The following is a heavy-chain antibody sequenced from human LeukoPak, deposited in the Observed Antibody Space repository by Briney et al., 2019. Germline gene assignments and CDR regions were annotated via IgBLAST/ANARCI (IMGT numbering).Heavy chain of an antibody. CDR1: GYTFTSYD. Sequence: ASVKVSCKASGYTFTSYDINWVRQATGQGLEWMGWMNPNSGNTGYAQKFQGRVTMTRNTSISTAYMELSSLRSEDTAVYYCARVRTMVRGVIIPKTRYNWFDPWGQGTLVTVPS. V-gene: IGHV1-8*01. D-gene: IGHD3-10*01. CDR3: ARVRTMVRGVIIPKTRYNWFDP. J-gene: IGHJ5*02. CDR2: MNPNSGNT.